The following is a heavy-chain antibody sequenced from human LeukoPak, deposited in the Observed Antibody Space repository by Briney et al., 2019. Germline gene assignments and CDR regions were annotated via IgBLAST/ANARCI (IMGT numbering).Heavy chain of an antibody. J-gene: IGHJ4*02. CDR1: GFTVSSNY. CDR3: ARVSPIVGAARALDY. Sequence: PGGSLRLSCAASGFTVSSNYMSWVRQAPGKGLGWVSVIYSGGSTYYADSVKGRFTISRDNSKNTLYLQMNSLRAEDTAVYYCARVSPIVGAARALDYWGQGTLVTVSS. D-gene: IGHD1-26*01. CDR2: IYSGGST. V-gene: IGHV3-53*01.